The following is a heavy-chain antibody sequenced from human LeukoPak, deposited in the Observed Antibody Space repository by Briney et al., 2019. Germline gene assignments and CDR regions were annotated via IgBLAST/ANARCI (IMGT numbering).Heavy chain of an antibody. CDR1: GFTFSGSA. D-gene: IGHD6-13*01. CDR2: IRSKADSYTT. CDR3: RAAADLNDY. Sequence: QPGGSLKLSCAASGFTFSGSAMHWVRQASGKGLEWLGRIRSKADSYTTAYAASVKGRFIVSRDDSKNTAHLQMNSLETEDTAVYYCRAAADLNDYWGQGTLVTVSS. J-gene: IGHJ4*02. V-gene: IGHV3-73*01.